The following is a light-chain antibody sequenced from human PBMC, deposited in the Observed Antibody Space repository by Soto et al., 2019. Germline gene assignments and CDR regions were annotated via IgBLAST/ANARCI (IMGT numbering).Light chain of an antibody. V-gene: IGKV3-15*01. CDR3: QQYEERPTNLS. CDR2: AAS. Sequence: EIVMTQSPATLSVSPGERATLSCRASQSVSTNLAWYQQKPGQAPRLLIYAASVRATGIPARFSGSGSGTEFTLTISSLQSEDFTVYYCQQYEERPTNLSFGGGTKVEIK. CDR1: QSVSTN. J-gene: IGKJ4*01.